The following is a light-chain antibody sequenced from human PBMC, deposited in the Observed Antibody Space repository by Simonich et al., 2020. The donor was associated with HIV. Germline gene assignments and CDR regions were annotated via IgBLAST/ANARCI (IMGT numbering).Light chain of an antibody. CDR3: QQYYSTWT. CDR1: QGISNY. CDR2: AAS. J-gene: IGKJ1*01. V-gene: IGKV1-NL1*01. Sequence: DIQMTQSPSAMSASVGDRVTVTCRASQGISNYLAWFQQKPGKVPKLLLYAASRVESGVPSRFSGSGSGTDYTLTISSLQPEDFATYYCQQYYSTWTFGQGTKVEIK.